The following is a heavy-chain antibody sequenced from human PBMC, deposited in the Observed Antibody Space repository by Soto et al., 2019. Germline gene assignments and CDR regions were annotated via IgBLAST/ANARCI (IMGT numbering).Heavy chain of an antibody. CDR1: GYGDTIYL. Sequence: GESLKISCNGSGYGDTIYLIGCVRQMPGKGLEWMGIIYPGDSGTRYSPSFQGQVTISADKSISTAYLQWSSLKASDTAMYYCARHFSSSWFDAFDIWGQGKMVTVSS. D-gene: IGHD6-13*01. CDR2: IYPGDSGT. V-gene: IGHV5-51*01. CDR3: ARHFSSSWFDAFDI. J-gene: IGHJ3*02.